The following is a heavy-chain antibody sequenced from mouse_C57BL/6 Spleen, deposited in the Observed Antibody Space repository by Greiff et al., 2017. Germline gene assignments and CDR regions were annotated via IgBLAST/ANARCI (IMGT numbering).Heavy chain of an antibody. CDR1: GFTFSSYG. Sequence: EVKLVESGGDLVKPGGSLKLSCAASGFTFSSYGMSWVRQTPDKRLEWVATISSGGSYTYYPDSVKGRFTISRDNAKKPLYLQRSSLKSEDTAMYYCARPYSNFVWYFDVWGTGTTVTVSS. D-gene: IGHD2-5*01. J-gene: IGHJ1*03. CDR2: ISSGGSYT. V-gene: IGHV5-6*01. CDR3: ARPYSNFVWYFDV.